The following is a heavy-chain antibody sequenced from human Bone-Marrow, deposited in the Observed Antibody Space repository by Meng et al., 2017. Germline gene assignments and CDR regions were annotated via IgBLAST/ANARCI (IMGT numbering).Heavy chain of an antibody. V-gene: IGHV3-15*01. CDR1: GFTLSDYY. CDR3: NWNDFGDY. J-gene: IGHJ4*02. Sequence: VEPGGVLVNPGGSLRLACAASGFTLSDYYMSWIRQAPGKGLEWVARIKSKTDGETPDYAAPVKGRFTISRDDSKNTLYLQMHSLKTEDTAVYYCNWNDFGDYWGQGALVTVSS. D-gene: IGHD1-1*01. CDR2: IKSKTDGETP.